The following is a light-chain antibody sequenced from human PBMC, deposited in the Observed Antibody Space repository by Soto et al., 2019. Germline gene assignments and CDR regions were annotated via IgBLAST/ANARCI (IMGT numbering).Light chain of an antibody. CDR3: QQYGTSSWT. J-gene: IGKJ1*01. CDR2: GAS. Sequence: EIVLTQSPGTLSLSPGERATLSCRASQSVSSSYLAWYQQKGGQPPRLLIYGASSRATGIPDRFSGSGSGTDFTLTISRLEPEDFAVYYCQQYGTSSWTFGQGTKVEIK. V-gene: IGKV3-20*01. CDR1: QSVSSSY.